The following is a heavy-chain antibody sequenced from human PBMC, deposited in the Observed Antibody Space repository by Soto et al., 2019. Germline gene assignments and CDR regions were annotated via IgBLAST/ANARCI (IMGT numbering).Heavy chain of an antibody. V-gene: IGHV3-15*01. J-gene: IGHJ3*02. CDR2: IKSKTDGGTT. CDR3: TTLRFGEAPHSDI. D-gene: IGHD3-10*01. CDR1: GFTFSNAW. Sequence: PGGSLRLSCAASGFTFSNAWMSWVRQAPGKGLEWVGRIKSKTDGGTTDYAAPVKGRFTISRDDSKNTLYLQMNSLKTEDTAVYYCTTLRFGEAPHSDIWGQGTMVTVSS.